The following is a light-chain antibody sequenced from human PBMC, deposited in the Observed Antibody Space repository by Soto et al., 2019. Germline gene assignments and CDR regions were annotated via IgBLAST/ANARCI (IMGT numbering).Light chain of an antibody. CDR1: QSVSSSY. Sequence: EIVLTQSPGTLSLSPGERATLSCRASQSVSSSYLAWYQQKPGQAPRLLIYGASSRATGIPDRLSGSGSGTDFTLTISRLKPEDFAVYYCQQYGSSRTFGQGTKVAIK. CDR3: QQYGSSRT. J-gene: IGKJ1*01. CDR2: GAS. V-gene: IGKV3-20*01.